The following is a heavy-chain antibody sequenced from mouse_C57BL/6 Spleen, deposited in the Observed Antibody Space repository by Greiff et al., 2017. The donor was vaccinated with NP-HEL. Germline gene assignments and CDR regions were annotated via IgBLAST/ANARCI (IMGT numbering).Heavy chain of an antibody. J-gene: IGHJ4*01. V-gene: IGHV1-42*01. CDR1: GYSFTGYY. D-gene: IGHD2-2*01. CDR3: ALIYYGYDDAMDY. CDR2: INPSTGGT. Sequence: VQLQQSGPELVKPGASVKISCKASGYSFTGYYMNWVKQSPEKSLEWIGEINPSTGGTTYNQKFKAKATLTVDKSSSTAYMQLKSLTSEDSAVYYCALIYYGYDDAMDYWGQGTSVTVSS.